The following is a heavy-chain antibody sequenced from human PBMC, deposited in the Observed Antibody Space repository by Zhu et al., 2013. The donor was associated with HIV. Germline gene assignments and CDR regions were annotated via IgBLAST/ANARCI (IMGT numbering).Heavy chain of an antibody. V-gene: IGHV1-18*01. CDR2: IGAHNDHT. CDR3: AREDRRLMTALDY. J-gene: IGHJ4*02. CDR1: GYIFPNYG. Sequence: VQLLQSGAELKKPGASVKVSCKASGYIFPNYGISWVRQAPGQGLEWMGWIGAHNDHTKSAQRFQGRVTMTTDTSTRTAYMELRSLRSDDTAVYYCAREDRRLMTALDYWGQGTLVTISS. D-gene: IGHD2-21*02.